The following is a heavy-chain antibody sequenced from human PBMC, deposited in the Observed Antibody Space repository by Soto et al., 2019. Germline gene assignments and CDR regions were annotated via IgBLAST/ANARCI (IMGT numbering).Heavy chain of an antibody. CDR3: AKGGSTTVTTYYYGMDV. Sequence: EVQLLESGGGLVQPGGSLRLSCAASGFTFSSYAMSWVRQAPGKGLEWVSAISGSGGSTYYADSVKGRFTISRDNSKNTLYLQMNSLRAEDTAVYYCAKGGSTTVTTYYYGMDVSGQGTTVTVSS. J-gene: IGHJ6*02. CDR1: GFTFSSYA. D-gene: IGHD4-17*01. V-gene: IGHV3-23*01. CDR2: ISGSGGST.